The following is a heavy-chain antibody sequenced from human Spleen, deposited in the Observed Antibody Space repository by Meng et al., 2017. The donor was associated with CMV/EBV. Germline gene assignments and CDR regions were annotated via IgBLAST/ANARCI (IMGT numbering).Heavy chain of an antibody. CDR3: APQRVGPRPYYGMDV. CDR2: ISSSSSYI. D-gene: IGHD2-15*01. Sequence: GGSLRLSCAASGFTFSSYSMNWVRQAPGKGLEWVSSISSSSSYIYYADSVKGRFTISRDNAKNSLYLQMNSLRAEDTAVYYCAPQRVGPRPYYGMDVWGQGTTVTVSS. J-gene: IGHJ6*02. CDR1: GFTFSSYS. V-gene: IGHV3-21*01.